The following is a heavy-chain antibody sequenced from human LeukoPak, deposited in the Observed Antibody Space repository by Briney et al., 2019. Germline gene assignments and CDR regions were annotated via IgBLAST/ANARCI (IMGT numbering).Heavy chain of an antibody. D-gene: IGHD1-20*01. J-gene: IGHJ4*02. CDR3: ARHPQITGTTGNNYFDY. CDR2: IYYSGST. V-gene: IGHV4-30-4*08. CDR1: GASISSGNYY. Sequence: PSETLSLTCAVSGASISSGNYYWSWIRQNPGKDLEWIGYIYYSGSTDYNPSLKSRVTISVDTSKNQFSLKLSSVTAADTAVYYCARHPQITGTTGNNYFDYWGQGTLVTVSS.